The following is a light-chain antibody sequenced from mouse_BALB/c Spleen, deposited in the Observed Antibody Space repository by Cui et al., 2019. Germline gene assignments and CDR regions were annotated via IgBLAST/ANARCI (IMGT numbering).Light chain of an antibody. CDR1: QNVRTA. CDR2: LAS. J-gene: IGKJ4*01. Sequence: DIVMIMSQKFMSTSVGDRVSITCKASQNVRTAVAWYQQKPGQSPKALIYLASNRHTGVPDRFTGSGSGTDFTLTISNVQSEDLADYFCLQHWNYPLTFGSGTKLEIK. CDR3: LQHWNYPLT. V-gene: IGKV6-14*01.